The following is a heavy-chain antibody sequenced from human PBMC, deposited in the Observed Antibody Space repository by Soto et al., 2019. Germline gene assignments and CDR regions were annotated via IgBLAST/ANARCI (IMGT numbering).Heavy chain of an antibody. CDR1: GYTFTSYG. V-gene: IGHV1-18*01. CDR3: ARVIRDPYSSGWRLDY. D-gene: IGHD6-19*01. CDR2: ISAYNGNT. Sequence: ASVKVSCKASGYTFTSYGISWVRQAPGQGLEWMGWISAYNGNTNYAQKLQGRVTMTTDTSTSTAYMELRSLRSDDTAVYYCARVIRDPYSSGWRLDYWGQGTLVTVSS. J-gene: IGHJ4*02.